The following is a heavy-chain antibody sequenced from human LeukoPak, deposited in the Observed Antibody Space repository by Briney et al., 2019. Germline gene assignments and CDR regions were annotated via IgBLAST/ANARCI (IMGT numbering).Heavy chain of an antibody. CDR1: GGSISSSSDY. CDR3: ARGGADYYYYYYMDV. J-gene: IGHJ6*03. V-gene: IGHV4-39*07. D-gene: IGHD1-26*01. Sequence: SETLSLTCTVSGGSISSSSDYWGCIRQPPGKGLEWIGSIYYSGSTYYNPSLKSRVTISVDTSKNQFSLKLSSVTAADTAVYYCARGGADYYYYYYMDVWGKGTTVTVSS. CDR2: IYYSGST.